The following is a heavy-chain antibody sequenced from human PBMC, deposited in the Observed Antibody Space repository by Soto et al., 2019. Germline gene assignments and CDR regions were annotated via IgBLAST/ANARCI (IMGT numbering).Heavy chain of an antibody. CDR1: GGSFSGYY. D-gene: IGHD2-2*02. CDR3: ARDQIVVVPAAIAPDIYYYYYGMDV. V-gene: IGHV4-34*01. Sequence: PSETLSLTCAVYGGSFSGYYWSWIRQPPGKGLEWIGEINHSGSTNYNPSLKSRVTISVDTSKNQFSLKLSSVTAADTAVYYCARDQIVVVPAAIAPDIYYYYYGMDVWGQGTTVTVSS. CDR2: INHSGST. J-gene: IGHJ6*02.